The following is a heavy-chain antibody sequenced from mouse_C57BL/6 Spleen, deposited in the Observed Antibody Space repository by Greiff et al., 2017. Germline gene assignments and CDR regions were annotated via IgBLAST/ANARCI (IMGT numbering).Heavy chain of an antibody. D-gene: IGHD1-2*01. V-gene: IGHV1-26*01. CDR3: ARSRDYYGRETFAD. Sequence: EVQLQQSGPELVKPEASVKISCKASGYTFTDYYMNWVKQSHGKSLEWIGDINPNNGGTSYNQKFKGKATLTVDKSYSTAYMELRSLTSEDSAVYFCARSRDYYGRETFADWGQGTLVTVSA. CDR2: INPNNGGT. J-gene: IGHJ3*01. CDR1: GYTFTDYY.